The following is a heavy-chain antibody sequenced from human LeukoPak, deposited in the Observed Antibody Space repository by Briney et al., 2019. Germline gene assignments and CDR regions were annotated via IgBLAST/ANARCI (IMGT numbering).Heavy chain of an antibody. CDR2: IIPIFGIA. D-gene: IGHD3-9*01. CDR1: GGTFSSYA. J-gene: IGHJ4*02. CDR3: ARVSNYDILTGER. V-gene: IGHV1-69*04. Sequence: SVKVSCKASGGTFSSYAISWVRQAPGQGLEWMGRIIPIFGIANYAQKFQGRVTITADKSTSTAYMELSSLRSEDTAVYYCARVSNYDILTGERWGQGTLVTVSS.